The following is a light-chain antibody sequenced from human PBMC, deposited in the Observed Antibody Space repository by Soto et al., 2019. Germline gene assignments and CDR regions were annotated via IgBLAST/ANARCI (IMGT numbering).Light chain of an antibody. CDR3: QQYNAYPWT. Sequence: DIQMTQSPSTLSASVGDRVTITCRASQSISMWLAWFQQKPGKAPNLRIYDASTLESAVPSRFSGSGSGAEFTLTISGLQPDDFATYYCQQYNAYPWTFGQGTKVQLK. J-gene: IGKJ1*01. CDR1: QSISMW. V-gene: IGKV1-5*01. CDR2: DAS.